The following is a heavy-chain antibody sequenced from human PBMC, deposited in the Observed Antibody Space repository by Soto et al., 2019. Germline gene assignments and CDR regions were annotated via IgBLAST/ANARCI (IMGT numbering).Heavy chain of an antibody. J-gene: IGHJ6*03. Sequence: PGGSLRLSCAASGFTFSSYSMNWVRQAQGKGLEWVSYISSSSSTIYYADSVKGRFTISRDNAKNSLYLQMNSLRAEDTAVYYCARGRTTLDVDIVATRVDIMDVWGKGTTVTVSS. CDR1: GFTFSSYS. V-gene: IGHV3-48*01. CDR2: ISSSSSTI. CDR3: ARGRTTLDVDIVATRVDIMDV. D-gene: IGHD5-12*01.